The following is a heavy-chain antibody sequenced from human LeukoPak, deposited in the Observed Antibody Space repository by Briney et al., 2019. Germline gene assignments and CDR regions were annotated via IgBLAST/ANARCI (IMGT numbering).Heavy chain of an antibody. CDR2: ILYDGTMK. CDR3: ARDPRGPTGYDSSGRDSFDY. D-gene: IGHD3-22*01. V-gene: IGHV3-30*04. J-gene: IGHJ4*02. Sequence: GGPLRLSCAASGFTFSSYAMHWVRQAPGKGLEWVAVILYDGTMKYYADSVKGRFTISRDNSQNTLYLQMNILRAEDTAVYYCARDPRGPTGYDSSGRDSFDYWGQGTLVTVSS. CDR1: GFTFSSYA.